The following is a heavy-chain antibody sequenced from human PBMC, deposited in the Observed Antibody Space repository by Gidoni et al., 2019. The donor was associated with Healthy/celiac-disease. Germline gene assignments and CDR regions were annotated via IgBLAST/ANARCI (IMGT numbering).Heavy chain of an antibody. Sequence: EVQMLESGGGLVQPGGSLRLSCAASGFTFSGYAMSWVRQAPGQGLGWVSAISGRGCSTYYSDSVKGRFTISRDNSKNTLYLQMNSLRAEDTAVYDCATVGTGTTFDYWGQGTLVTVSS. J-gene: IGHJ4*02. V-gene: IGHV3-23*01. CDR2: ISGRGCST. D-gene: IGHD1-7*01. CDR1: GFTFSGYA. CDR3: ATVGTGTTFDY.